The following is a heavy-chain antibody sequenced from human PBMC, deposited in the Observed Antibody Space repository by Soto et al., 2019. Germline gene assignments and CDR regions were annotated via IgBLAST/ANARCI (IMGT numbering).Heavy chain of an antibody. V-gene: IGHV4-59*01. CDR1: GGSISSYY. D-gene: IGHD6-25*01. CDR2: IYYSGST. CDR3: ARGRIGYSSGWYFDY. Sequence: PSETLSLTCTVPGGSISSYYWSWIRQPPGKGLEWIGYIYYSGSTNYNPSLKSRVTISVDTSKNQFSLKLSSVTAADTAVYYCARGRIGYSSGWYFDYWGQGTLVTVSS. J-gene: IGHJ4*02.